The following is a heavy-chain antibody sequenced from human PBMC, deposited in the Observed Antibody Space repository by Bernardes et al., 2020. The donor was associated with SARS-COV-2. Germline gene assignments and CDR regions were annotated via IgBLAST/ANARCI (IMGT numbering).Heavy chain of an antibody. CDR1: GFTFSTSW. V-gene: IGHV3-74*01. Sequence: GGSLRLSCAASGFTFSTSWMYWVRQTPGKGPVWVSRIKSDGSGTIYADSMKGRFTISRDNAKNTLYLQMNSLRAEDTAVYYCVRGYHYYDDWGQGTLVTVSS. CDR3: VRGYHYYDD. D-gene: IGHD2-2*02. J-gene: IGHJ4*02. CDR2: IKSDGSGT.